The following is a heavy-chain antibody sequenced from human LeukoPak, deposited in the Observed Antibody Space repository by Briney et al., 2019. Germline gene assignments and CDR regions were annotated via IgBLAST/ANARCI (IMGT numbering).Heavy chain of an antibody. CDR2: ISSSSYI. CDR1: GFTFSSYS. J-gene: IGHJ4*02. V-gene: IGHV3-21*01. D-gene: IGHD6-13*01. Sequence: GGSLRLSCAASGFTFSSYSMNWVRQAPGKGLEWVSSISSSSYIYYADSVKGRFTISRDNAKNSLYLQMNSLRAEDTAVYYCARGRSSRTCSSSWYSAYWGQGTLVTVSS. CDR3: ARGRSSRTCSSSWYSAY.